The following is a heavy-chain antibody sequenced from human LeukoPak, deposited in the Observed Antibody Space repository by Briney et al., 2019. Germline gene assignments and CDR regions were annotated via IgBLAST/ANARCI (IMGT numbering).Heavy chain of an antibody. V-gene: IGHV3-23*01. Sequence: PGGSLRLSCAASGFTFGTFGMAWVSQPPGKGLQWGSGITGSSTWTYYAASVKGRFTVSRDNSQHTLHLQMNSLRADDTAVYYCTRELVSSGTGYFDLWGRGTLVTVSS. CDR3: TRELVSSGTGYFDL. D-gene: IGHD3-10*01. J-gene: IGHJ2*01. CDR2: ITGSSTWT. CDR1: GFTFGTFG.